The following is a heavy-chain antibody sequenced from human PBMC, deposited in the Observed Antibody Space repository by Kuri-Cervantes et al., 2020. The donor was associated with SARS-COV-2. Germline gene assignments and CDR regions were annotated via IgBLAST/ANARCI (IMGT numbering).Heavy chain of an antibody. J-gene: IGHJ6*02. CDR1: GFSFSSFP. V-gene: IGHV3-30*18. Sequence: GGSLRLSCEASGFSFSSFPMHWVRHAPGKGLEWVALISTDGNNRYYVDFLKGRFTISRDNSKNTLHLDMNSLRPEDTGVYYCAKMGDNHSKGDYGNEVWGQGITVTVSS. CDR2: ISTDGNNR. CDR3: AKMGDNHSKGDYGNEV. D-gene: IGHD3-16*01.